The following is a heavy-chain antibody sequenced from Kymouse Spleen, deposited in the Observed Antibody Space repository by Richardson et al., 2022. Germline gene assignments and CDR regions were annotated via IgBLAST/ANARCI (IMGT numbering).Heavy chain of an antibody. CDR3: ARGIAARKGYYYYGMDV. Sequence: QVQLVQSGAEVKKPGASVKVSCKASGYTFTGYYMHWVRQAPGQGLEWMGWINPNSGGTNYAQKFQGWVTMTRDTSISTAYMELSRLRSDDTAVYYCARGIAARKGYYYYGMDVWGQGTTVTVSS. V-gene: IGHV1-2*04. D-gene: IGHD6-6*01. CDR2: INPNSGGT. CDR1: GYTFTGYY. J-gene: IGHJ6*02.